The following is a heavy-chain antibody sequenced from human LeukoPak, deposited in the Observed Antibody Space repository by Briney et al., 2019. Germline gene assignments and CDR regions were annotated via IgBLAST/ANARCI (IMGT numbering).Heavy chain of an antibody. V-gene: IGHV3-48*03. CDR2: ISSGGSTI. J-gene: IGHJ3*02. Sequence: GGSLRLYCAASGFTFSSYEMNWVRQAPGKGLEWVSYISSGGSTIYYADSVKGRFTISRDNAKNSLYLQMNSLRAEDTAVYYCARISGWSGEFYDAFDIWGQGTMVTVSS. CDR3: ARISGWSGEFYDAFDI. D-gene: IGHD3-10*01. CDR1: GFTFSSYE.